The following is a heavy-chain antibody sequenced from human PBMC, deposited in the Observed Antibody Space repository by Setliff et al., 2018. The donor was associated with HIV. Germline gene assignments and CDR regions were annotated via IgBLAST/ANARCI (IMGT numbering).Heavy chain of an antibody. V-gene: IGHV1-69*10. CDR2: TIPLLYLT. CDR1: GGTFRNFA. J-gene: IGHJ4*02. CDR3: ARTPERSYGSGSIPNRFDY. Sequence: RASVKVSCKASGGTFRNFAISWVRQAPGQGLEWMGGTIPLLYLTDYAQKFQGRLTLTTDESTSTAYMELSGLRSDDTGVYYCARTPERSYGSGSIPNRFDYWGQGTLVTVSS. D-gene: IGHD3-10*01.